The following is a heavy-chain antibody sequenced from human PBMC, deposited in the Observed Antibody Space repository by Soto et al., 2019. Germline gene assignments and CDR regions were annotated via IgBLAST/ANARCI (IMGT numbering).Heavy chain of an antibody. D-gene: IGHD3-22*01. J-gene: IGHJ4*02. CDR2: IYYSGST. V-gene: IGHV4-30-4*01. Sequence: SETLSLTCTVSGGSISSGDYYWSWIRQPPGKGLEWIGYIYYSGSTYYNPSLKSRVTISVDTSKNQFSLKLSSVTAADTAVYYCARENRSGYYPYFDYWGQGTLVTVS. CDR1: GGSISSGDYY. CDR3: ARENRSGYYPYFDY.